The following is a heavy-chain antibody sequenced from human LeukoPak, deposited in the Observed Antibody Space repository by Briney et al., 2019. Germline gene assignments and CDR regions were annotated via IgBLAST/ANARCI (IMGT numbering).Heavy chain of an antibody. V-gene: IGHV3-11*04. CDR3: AELGITMIGGV. Sequence: GGSLRLSCAASGFTFSDYYMSWIRQAPGKGLEWVSYISPTGDTIYYADSVKGRFTISRDNAKNSLHLQMNSLRAEDTAVYYCAELGITMIGGVWGKGTTVTISS. J-gene: IGHJ6*04. CDR1: GFTFSDYY. D-gene: IGHD3-10*02. CDR2: ISPTGDTI.